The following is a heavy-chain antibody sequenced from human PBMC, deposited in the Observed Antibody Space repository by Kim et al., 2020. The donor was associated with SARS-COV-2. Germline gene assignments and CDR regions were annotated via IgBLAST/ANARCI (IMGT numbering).Heavy chain of an antibody. D-gene: IGHD1-26*01. J-gene: IGHJ6*02. Sequence: GGSLRLSCAASGFTFSSYWMHWVRQAPGKGLVWVSRINSDGSSTSYADSVKGRFTISRDNAKNTLYLQMNSLRAEDTAVYYCARGEINYYYYYGMDVWGQGTTVTVSS. V-gene: IGHV3-74*01. CDR1: GFTFSSYW. CDR3: ARGEINYYYYYGMDV. CDR2: INSDGSST.